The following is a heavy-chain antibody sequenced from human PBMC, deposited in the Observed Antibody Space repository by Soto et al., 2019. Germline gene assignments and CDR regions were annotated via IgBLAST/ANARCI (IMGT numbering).Heavy chain of an antibody. CDR3: ARGKTMVRGVMSYYYGMDV. J-gene: IGHJ6*02. Sequence: ASETLSLTCAVYGGSFSGYYWSWIRQPPGKGLEWIGEINHSGSTNYNPSLKSRVTISVDTSKNQFSLKLSSVTAADTAVYYCARGKTMVRGVMSYYYGMDVWGQGTTVTVSS. CDR2: INHSGST. CDR1: GGSFSGYY. V-gene: IGHV4-34*01. D-gene: IGHD3-10*01.